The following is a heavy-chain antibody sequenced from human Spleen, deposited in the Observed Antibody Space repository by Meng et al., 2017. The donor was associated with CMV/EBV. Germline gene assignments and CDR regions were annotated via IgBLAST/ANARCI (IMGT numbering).Heavy chain of an antibody. CDR1: GGTFSSYA. J-gene: IGHJ6*02. CDR2: IIPILGIA. V-gene: IGHV1-69*04. Sequence: KISCKASGGTFSSYAISWVRQAPGQGLEWMGRIIPILGIANYAQKFQGRVTTTADKSTSTAYMELSSLRSEDTAVYYCARGVGATSYYYYGMDVWGQGTTVTVSS. CDR3: ARGVGATSYYYYGMDV. D-gene: IGHD1-26*01.